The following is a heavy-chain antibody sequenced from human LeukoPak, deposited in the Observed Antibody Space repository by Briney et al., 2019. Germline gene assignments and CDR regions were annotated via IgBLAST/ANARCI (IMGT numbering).Heavy chain of an antibody. CDR1: GFTFDDYG. Sequence: GGSLRLSCAASGFTFDDYGMSWVRQAPGKGLEWVSGINWNGGSTGYADSVKGRFTISSDNAKNFLYLQMNSLRAEDTALYYCARTSSGYYYFDYWGQGTLVTVSS. V-gene: IGHV3-20*04. D-gene: IGHD3-22*01. CDR3: ARTSSGYYYFDY. CDR2: INWNGGST. J-gene: IGHJ4*02.